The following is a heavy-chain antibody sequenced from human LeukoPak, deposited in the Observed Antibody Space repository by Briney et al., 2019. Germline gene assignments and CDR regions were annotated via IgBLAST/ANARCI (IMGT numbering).Heavy chain of an antibody. CDR2: IKQGGSEK. Sequence: GGSLRLSCAASGFTFSSYWMNWVRQAPGKGLEWVANIKQGGSEKYYVDSVKGRFTISRDNSKNTLYLQMNSLRAEDTAVYYCTTELDIRPNHYWGQGTLVTVSS. CDR1: GFTFSSYW. V-gene: IGHV3-7*03. CDR3: TTELDIRPNHY. J-gene: IGHJ4*02. D-gene: IGHD3-22*01.